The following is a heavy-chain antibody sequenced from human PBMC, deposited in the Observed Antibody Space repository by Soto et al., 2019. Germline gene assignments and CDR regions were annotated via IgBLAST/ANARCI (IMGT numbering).Heavy chain of an antibody. CDR2: IYYNGRT. CDR3: ASTHYYYDSSDYFHY. Sequence: PSETLFLTCAVSGGSISSGGYSCCWIRQPPGKGLDWIGYIYYNGRTYYHPSLKSRVTISVDTSKNQFSLKLSSVTAADTAVYYCASTHYYYDSSDYFHYWGQGSLVNVSS. J-gene: IGHJ4*02. D-gene: IGHD3-22*01. CDR1: GGSISSGGYS. V-gene: IGHV4-31*11.